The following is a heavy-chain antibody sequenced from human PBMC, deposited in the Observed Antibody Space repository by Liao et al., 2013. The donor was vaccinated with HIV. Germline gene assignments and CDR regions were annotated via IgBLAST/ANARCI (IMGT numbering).Heavy chain of an antibody. CDR3: ARDNGGNSLRWYFDL. CDR2: IYSSGST. J-gene: IGHJ2*01. CDR1: GGSISSGSYY. V-gene: IGHV4-61*02. D-gene: IGHD4-23*01. Sequence: QVQLQESGPGLVKPSQTLSLTCTVSGGSISSGSYYWSWIRQPAGKGLEWIGRIYSSGSTNYNPSLKSRVTISVDTSKNQFSLKLSSVTAADTAVYYCARDNGGNSLRWYFDLWGRGTLVTVSS.